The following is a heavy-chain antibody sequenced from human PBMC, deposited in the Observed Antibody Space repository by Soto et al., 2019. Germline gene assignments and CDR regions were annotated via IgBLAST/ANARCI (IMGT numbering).Heavy chain of an antibody. J-gene: IGHJ6*02. CDR3: ARDNDRPQLGGNYYYILDV. V-gene: IGHV1-69*12. Sequence: QVQLEQSGAEVKKPGSSVKVSCKASGGTFRTAAISWVRQAPGQGLEWMGGIMPVFRTTDYAQKFQGRVTITADESTNTAYMELSGLRSDHTAVYYCARDNDRPQLGGNYYYILDVWGQGTTITVSS. CDR1: GGTFRTAA. D-gene: IGHD2-8*01. CDR2: IMPVFRTT.